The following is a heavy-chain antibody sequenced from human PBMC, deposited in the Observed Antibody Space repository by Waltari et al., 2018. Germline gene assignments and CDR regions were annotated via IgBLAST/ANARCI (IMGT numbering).Heavy chain of an antibody. CDR3: SRGRGGYRFGSFDL. D-gene: IGHD5-12*01. CDR1: AYTLDSFY. Sequence: QVQLVQSGAEVKKPGASVRISCKASAYTLDSFYVNWVRQAPGQGLEWMGILNPNGGSATYAESLQGRVTMNSDKSTGTVYMELRSLRSDDTAVYYCSRGRGGYRFGSFDLWGQGTLVTVS. V-gene: IGHV1-46*02. J-gene: IGHJ3*01. CDR2: LNPNGGSA.